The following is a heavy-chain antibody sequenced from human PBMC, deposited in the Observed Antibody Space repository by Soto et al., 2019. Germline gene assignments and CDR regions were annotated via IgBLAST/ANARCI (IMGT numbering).Heavy chain of an antibody. Sequence: GASVKVSCKASGYTFTSYYMHWVRQAPGQGLEWMGIINPSGGSTSYAQKFQGRVTMTRDTSTGTAYMELSSLISEDTAVYYCAPVPDAFDIWGQGTMVTVSS. D-gene: IGHD6-6*01. CDR2: INPSGGST. CDR3: APVPDAFDI. CDR1: GYTFTSYY. V-gene: IGHV1-46*01. J-gene: IGHJ3*02.